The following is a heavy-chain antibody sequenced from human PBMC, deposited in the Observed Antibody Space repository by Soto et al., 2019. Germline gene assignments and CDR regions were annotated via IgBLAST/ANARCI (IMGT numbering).Heavy chain of an antibody. CDR1: GGSISSYY. CDR3: ARDLFTRESALDV. CDR2: IYYSGST. V-gene: IGHV4-59*01. J-gene: IGHJ6*02. D-gene: IGHD2-21*01. Sequence: SETLSLTCTVSGGSISSYYWSWIRQPPGKGLEWIGYIYYSGSTNYNPSLKSRVTISVDTSKNQFSLKLSSVTAADTAVYYCARDLFTRESALDVWGQGTTVTVSS.